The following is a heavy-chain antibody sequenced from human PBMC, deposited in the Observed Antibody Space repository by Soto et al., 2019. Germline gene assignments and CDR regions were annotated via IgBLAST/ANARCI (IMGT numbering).Heavy chain of an antibody. J-gene: IGHJ2*01. Sequence: EVQLVESGGGLIQPGGSLRLSCVASGFTVSSTYMSWVRQAPGTGLEWVSIVYSSGTTYYADSVKGRFTISGDNSKNTLYLQMNSLRAEDTPVSYCASQVGSGTYYKGVWYFGLWGRGTLVTVSS. D-gene: IGHD3-10*01. V-gene: IGHV3-53*01. CDR2: VYSSGTT. CDR3: ASQVGSGTYYKGVWYFGL. CDR1: GFTVSSTY.